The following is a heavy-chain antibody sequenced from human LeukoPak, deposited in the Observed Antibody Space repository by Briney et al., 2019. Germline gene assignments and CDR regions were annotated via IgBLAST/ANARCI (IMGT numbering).Heavy chain of an antibody. CDR2: ISWSGDRM. Sequence: GGSLRLSCAASGFTFEDHVMHWVRKAPGKGLEWVSSISWSGDRMGYADAVKGRFTISRDNAKNSLFLHMNSLRVEDTALYYCAKDLGGSATTVWGQGTLVTVSS. CDR3: AKDLGGSATTV. CDR1: GFTFEDHV. J-gene: IGHJ4*02. D-gene: IGHD2-2*01. V-gene: IGHV3-9*01.